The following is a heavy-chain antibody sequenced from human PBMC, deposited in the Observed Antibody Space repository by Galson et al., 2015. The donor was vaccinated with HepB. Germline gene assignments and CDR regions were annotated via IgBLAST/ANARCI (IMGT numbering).Heavy chain of an antibody. CDR1: GFTFSSYG. D-gene: IGHD3-10*01. V-gene: IGHV3-33*03. Sequence: SLRLSCAASGFTFSSYGMHWVRQAPGKGLEWVAAIWYDGSNKYYADSVKGRFTISRDNPKNTLYLQMNSLRAEDTAVYYCASGDDSPDYWGQLTLVTASS. CDR2: IWYDGSNK. CDR3: ASGDDSPDY. J-gene: IGHJ4*02.